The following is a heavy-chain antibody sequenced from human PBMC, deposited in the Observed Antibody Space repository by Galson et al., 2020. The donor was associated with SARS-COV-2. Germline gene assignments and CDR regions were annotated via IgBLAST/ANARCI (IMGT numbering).Heavy chain of an antibody. CDR2: ISWNSGNI. V-gene: IGHV3-9*01. CDR1: GFTFDDYA. Sequence: GGSLRLSCAASGFTFDDYAMHWVRQAPGKGLEWVSGISWNSGNIGYADSVKGRFTISRDNAKNSLYLQMNSLRAEDTALYYCAKDIYYDSSGDYWGQGTLVTVSS. J-gene: IGHJ4*02. CDR3: AKDIYYDSSGDY. D-gene: IGHD3-22*01.